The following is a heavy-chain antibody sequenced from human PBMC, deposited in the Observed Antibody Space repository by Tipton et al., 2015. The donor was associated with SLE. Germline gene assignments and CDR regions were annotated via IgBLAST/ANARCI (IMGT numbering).Heavy chain of an antibody. Sequence: SLRLSCAASGFTFSSYSMNWVRQAPGKGLEWVSSISSSSSYIYYADSVKGRFTISRDNAKNSLYLQMNSLRAEDTAVYYCARGYGAADYYFDYWGQGTLVTVSS. V-gene: IGHV3-21*01. D-gene: IGHD6-13*01. J-gene: IGHJ4*02. CDR1: GFTFSSYS. CDR2: ISSSSSYI. CDR3: ARGYGAADYYFDY.